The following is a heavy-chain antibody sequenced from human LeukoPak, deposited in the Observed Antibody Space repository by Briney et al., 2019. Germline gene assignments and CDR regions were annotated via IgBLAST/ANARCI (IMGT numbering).Heavy chain of an antibody. Sequence: SETLSLTCTVSGGSISSSSYYWGWIRQPPGKGLEWIGSIYYSGSTYYNPSLKSRVTISVDTSKNQFSLKLSSVTAADTAVYYCARDSYYYDSSGYRRPDAFDIWGQGTMVTVSS. J-gene: IGHJ3*02. V-gene: IGHV4-39*07. D-gene: IGHD3-22*01. CDR3: ARDSYYYDSSGYRRPDAFDI. CDR1: GGSISSSSYY. CDR2: IYYSGST.